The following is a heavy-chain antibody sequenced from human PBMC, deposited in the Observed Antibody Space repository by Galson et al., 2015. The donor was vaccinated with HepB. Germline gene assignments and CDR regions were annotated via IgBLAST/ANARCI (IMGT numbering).Heavy chain of an antibody. CDR2: ISATGDST. V-gene: IGHV3-23*01. J-gene: IGHJ4*02. Sequence: SLRLSCAASRFTFSNYAMTWVRQAPGKGLEWVSSISATGDSTYYAASLKGRFIISRDNSKNTVYLQMNSLRVEDTAIYFCTREQYITGRVHLDYWGQGTLVTVSS. CDR3: TREQYITGRVHLDY. CDR1: RFTFSNYA. D-gene: IGHD1-20*01.